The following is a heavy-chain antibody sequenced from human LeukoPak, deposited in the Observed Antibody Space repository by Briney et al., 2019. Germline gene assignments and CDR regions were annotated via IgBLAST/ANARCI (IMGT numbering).Heavy chain of an antibody. D-gene: IGHD3-10*01. CDR3: AGPDKEKGGFGEFPYYMDV. CDR2: IYYSGST. V-gene: IGHV4-39*01. Sequence: SETLSLTCTVSGGSISSSSYYWGWIRQPPGKGLEWIGSIYYSGSTYYNPSLKSRVTISVDTSKNQFSLKLSSVTAADTAVYYCAGPDKEKGGFGEFPYYMDVWGKGTTVTISS. CDR1: GGSISSSSYY. J-gene: IGHJ6*03.